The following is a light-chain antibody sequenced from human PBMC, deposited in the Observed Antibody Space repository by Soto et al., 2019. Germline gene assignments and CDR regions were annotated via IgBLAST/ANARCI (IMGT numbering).Light chain of an antibody. J-gene: IGKJ1*01. CDR1: QSVSSN. V-gene: IGKV3-15*01. Sequence: EILMTQSPATLSVSPGESATLSCRASQSVSSNLAWYQQKPGQAPRLLIYDASTRATGIPARFSGSGSGTEFTLTISSLQSEDFAVYSCQQYNNWPPWTFGQGTKVDIK. CDR3: QQYNNWPPWT. CDR2: DAS.